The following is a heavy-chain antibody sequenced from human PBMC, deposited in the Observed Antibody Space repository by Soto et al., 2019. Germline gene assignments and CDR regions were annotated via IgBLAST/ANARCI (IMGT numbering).Heavy chain of an antibody. CDR3: ARDRVDVDWCPVGQGDDY. Sequence: ASVEVSCKASGSTFTGYYMHWVRQAPGQGLEWMGWINPNSGGTNYAQKFQGRVTMTRDTSISTAYMELSRLRSDDTAVYYCARDRVDVDWCPVGQGDDYWGQGTRVTVSS. D-gene: IGHD3-9*01. J-gene: IGHJ4*02. CDR1: GSTFTGYY. CDR2: INPNSGGT. V-gene: IGHV1-2*02.